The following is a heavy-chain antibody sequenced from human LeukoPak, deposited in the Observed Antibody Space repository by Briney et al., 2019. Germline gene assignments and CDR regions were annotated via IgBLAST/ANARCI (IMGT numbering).Heavy chain of an antibody. CDR1: GGPISSSSYS. J-gene: IGHJ4*02. V-gene: IGHV4-39*01. Sequence: PSETLSLTCPFPGGPISSSSYSWGWIRQPPGKGLGGFGGIYYSGSTYYNPSLKSRVTISVDTSKNQFSLKLSSVTAADTAVYYCARHTYYYDSSGYYRVWYFDYWGQGTLVTVSS. CDR2: IYYSGST. D-gene: IGHD3-22*01. CDR3: ARHTYYYDSSGYYRVWYFDY.